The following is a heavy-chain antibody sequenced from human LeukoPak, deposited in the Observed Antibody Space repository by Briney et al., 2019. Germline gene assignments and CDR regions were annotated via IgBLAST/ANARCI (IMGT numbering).Heavy chain of an antibody. CDR2: ISYDGSKT. Sequence: XAXSXFTFXSXAMHWVRQAPGKGLEWVALISYDGSKTYYADSVKGRFTISRDNSKNTLYMQMNSLRAEDTAVNYCXXXXVXXXXXXIXXXXXXXXYWGQGTLVTVSS. CDR1: XFTFXSXA. V-gene: IGHV3-30*04. CDR3: XXXXVXXXXXXIXXXXXXXXY. J-gene: IGHJ4*02.